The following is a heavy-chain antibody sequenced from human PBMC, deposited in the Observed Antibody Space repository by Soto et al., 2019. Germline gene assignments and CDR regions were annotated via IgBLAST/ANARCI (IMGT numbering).Heavy chain of an antibody. D-gene: IGHD3-9*01. Sequence: SETLSLTCTVSGGSISSYYWSWIRQPPGKGLEWIGYIYYSGSTNYNPSLKSRVNISVDTSKNQFSLKLSSVTAADTAVYYCARRSSYYDILTGFSYYYMDVWGKGTTVTVSS. V-gene: IGHV4-59*08. J-gene: IGHJ6*03. CDR1: GGSISSYY. CDR3: ARRSSYYDILTGFSYYYMDV. CDR2: IYYSGST.